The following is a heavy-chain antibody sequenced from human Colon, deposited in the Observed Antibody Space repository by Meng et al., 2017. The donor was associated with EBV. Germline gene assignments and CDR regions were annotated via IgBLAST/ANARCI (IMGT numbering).Heavy chain of an antibody. CDR2: IYYSGST. V-gene: IGHV4-31*03. D-gene: IGHD6-19*01. CDR1: GGSVSSGGYH. Sequence: PLQEAGPGLVKPSQNLSPTCTVSGGSVSSGGYHWTWIRQHPGKGLEWFGHIYYSGSTFYNPSLKRRVIISIDTSKNQFSLNLRSVTAADTAVYYCARVSSGWDYFDYWGQGTLVTVSS. J-gene: IGHJ4*02. CDR3: ARVSSGWDYFDY.